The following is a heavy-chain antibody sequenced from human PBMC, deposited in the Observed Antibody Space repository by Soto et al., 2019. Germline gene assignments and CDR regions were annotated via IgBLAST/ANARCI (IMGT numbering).Heavy chain of an antibody. CDR3: AKDWGRVAVAAKHFDY. J-gene: IGHJ4*02. CDR1: GGSVSRGSYY. Sequence: SETRCLTCTVSGGSVSRGSYYGSWIRQPPGKGLEWIGYIYYSGSTNYNPSLKSRVTISVDTSKNQFSLKLSSVTAADTAVYYCAKDWGRVAVAAKHFDYWGQGTLVTVSS. CDR2: IYYSGST. D-gene: IGHD6-19*01. V-gene: IGHV4-61*01.